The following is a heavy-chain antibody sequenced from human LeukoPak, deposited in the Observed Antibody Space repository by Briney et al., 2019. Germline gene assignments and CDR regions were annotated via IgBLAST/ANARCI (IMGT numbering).Heavy chain of an antibody. Sequence: GGSLRLSCAASGFTFNSYSMNWVRQAPGKGLEWVSFISRSSSYIYYADSVKGRFTISRDNAENSLYLQMNSLRAEDTAVYYCQREYSGGGSSFHYWGQETLVPVSS. CDR1: GFTFNSYS. CDR3: QREYSGGGSSFHY. J-gene: IGHJ4*02. D-gene: IGHD2-21*01. V-gene: IGHV3-21*01. CDR2: ISRSSSYI.